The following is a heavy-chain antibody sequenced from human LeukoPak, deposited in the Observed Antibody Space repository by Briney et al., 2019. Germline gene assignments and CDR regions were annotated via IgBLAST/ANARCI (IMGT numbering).Heavy chain of an antibody. CDR3: ARLYYDSSGYRDY. CDR2: INPSGGST. D-gene: IGHD3-22*01. CDR1: GYTFTNYY. J-gene: IGHJ4*02. Sequence: ASVKVSCKASGYTFTNYYMHWVRQAPGQGLELMGVINPSGGSTSYAQKFQGRVTITADESTSTAYMELSSLRSEDTAVYYCARLYYDSSGYRDYWGQGTLVTVSS. V-gene: IGHV1-46*01.